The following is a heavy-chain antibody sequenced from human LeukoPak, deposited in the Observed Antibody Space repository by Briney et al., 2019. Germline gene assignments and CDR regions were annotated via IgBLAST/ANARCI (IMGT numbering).Heavy chain of an antibody. Sequence: GGSLRLSCAASGFTVSNNYMNWVRQAPGKGLEWVSYISSSGSTIYYADSVKGRFTISRDNAKNSLSLQMNSLRAEDTAVYYCARVAGHYFDYWGQGTLVTVSS. V-gene: IGHV3-11*04. J-gene: IGHJ4*02. CDR2: ISSSGSTI. D-gene: IGHD6-19*01. CDR1: GFTVSNNY. CDR3: ARVAGHYFDY.